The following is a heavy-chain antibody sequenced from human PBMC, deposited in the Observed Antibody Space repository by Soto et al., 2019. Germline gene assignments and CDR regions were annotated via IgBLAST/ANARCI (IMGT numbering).Heavy chain of an antibody. CDR1: VYSVSSDSVA. V-gene: IGHV6-1*01. J-gene: IGHJ5*02. D-gene: IGHD1-1*01. CDR3: ARDQTYHNWSKWFDP. CDR2: TYYRSNWYN. Sequence: SQTLSLTCAISVYSVSSDSVAWNWIRRSPSRGLECLGRTYYRSNWYNDYAVSVKSRITINSDTSKNQFSLHLNSVTPDDTAVYYCARDQTYHNWSKWFDPWGPGTMVTVSS.